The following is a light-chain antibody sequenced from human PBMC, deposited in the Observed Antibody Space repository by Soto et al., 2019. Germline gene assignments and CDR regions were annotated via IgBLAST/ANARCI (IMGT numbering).Light chain of an antibody. J-gene: IGKJ1*01. CDR2: GAS. CDR3: QQYNNWPP. CDR1: QSVSSN. Sequence: EIVMTQSPATLSVSPGERATLSCRASQSVSSNLAWYQQKPGQAPRLLIYGASTRATDIPARFSGSGSGTEFTLTISSLQSEDFAVYYCQQYNNWPPFGQGTKVDI. V-gene: IGKV3-15*01.